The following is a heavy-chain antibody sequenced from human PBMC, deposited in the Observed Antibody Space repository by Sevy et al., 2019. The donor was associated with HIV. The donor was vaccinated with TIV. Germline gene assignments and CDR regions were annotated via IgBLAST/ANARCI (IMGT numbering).Heavy chain of an antibody. CDR2: IYYSGST. CDR1: GGSISSYY. D-gene: IGHD3-10*01. CDR3: ASSLWFGEGIDY. J-gene: IGHJ4*02. V-gene: IGHV4-59*01. Sequence: SETLSLTCTVSGGSISSYYWSWIRQPPGKGLEWIGYIYYSGSTNYNPSLKSRVTISVDTSKNQFSLKLSSVTAADTAVYYWASSLWFGEGIDYWGQGTLVTVSS.